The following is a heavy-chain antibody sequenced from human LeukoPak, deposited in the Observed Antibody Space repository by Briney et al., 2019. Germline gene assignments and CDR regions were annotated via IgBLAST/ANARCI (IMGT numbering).Heavy chain of an antibody. V-gene: IGHV4-31*03. CDR1: GGSISGGGYY. Sequence: KSSQTLSLTCTVSGGSISGGGYYWSWIRQHPGKGLEWIGYIYYSGSTYYNPSLKSRVTISVDTSKNQFSLKLSSVTAADTAVYYCARDSSWSDYYLDYWGQGTLVTVSS. CDR3: ARDSSWSDYYLDY. J-gene: IGHJ4*02. D-gene: IGHD6-13*01. CDR2: IYYSGST.